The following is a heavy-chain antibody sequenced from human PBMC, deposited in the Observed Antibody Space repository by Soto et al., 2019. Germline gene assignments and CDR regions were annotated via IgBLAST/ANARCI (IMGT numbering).Heavy chain of an antibody. CDR1: GGSISNYY. J-gene: IGHJ2*01. CDR3: ARGRGSGSNWYFDL. V-gene: IGHV4-59*01. CDR2: IYYSGST. D-gene: IGHD3-22*01. Sequence: QVQLQESGPGLVKPSETLSLTCTVSGGSISNYYWSWIRQPPGKGLEWIGYIYYSGSTNYNPSLKSRVTVSVDTSKCQFSLKLTSVTAADTAVYYCARGRGSGSNWYFDLWGRGTLVTVSS.